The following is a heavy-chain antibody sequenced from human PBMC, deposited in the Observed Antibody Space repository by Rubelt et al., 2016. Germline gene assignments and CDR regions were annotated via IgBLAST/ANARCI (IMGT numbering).Heavy chain of an antibody. J-gene: IGHJ5*02. D-gene: IGHD3-22*01. CDR3: ARADYYDSSGYHNWFDP. CDR1: GGSFSGYY. V-gene: IGHV4-34*01. Sequence: QVQLQQWGAGLLKPSETLSLTCAVYGGSFSGYYWSWIRQPPGKGLEWIGEINHSGSTNYNPSLKRRVTISVATSKIQFSLKLGSVTAAETAVYYCARADYYDSSGYHNWFDPWGQGTLVTVSS. CDR2: INHSGST.